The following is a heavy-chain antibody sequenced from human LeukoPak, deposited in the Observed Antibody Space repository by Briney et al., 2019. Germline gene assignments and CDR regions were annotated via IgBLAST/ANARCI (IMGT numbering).Heavy chain of an antibody. CDR1: GFTFSSYW. CDR2: IKQDGSEK. V-gene: IGHV3-7*01. J-gene: IGHJ4*02. Sequence: GGSLRLSCAASGFTFSSYWMSWVRQAPGKGLEWVANIKQDGSEKYYVDSVKGRFTISRDNAKNSLYLQMNSPRAEDTAVYYCARAHYYDSSGYYYDWGQGTLVTVSS. D-gene: IGHD3-22*01. CDR3: ARAHYYDSSGYYYD.